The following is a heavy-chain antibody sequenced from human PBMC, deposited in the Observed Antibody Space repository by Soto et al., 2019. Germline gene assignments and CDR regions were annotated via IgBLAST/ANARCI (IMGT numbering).Heavy chain of an antibody. V-gene: IGHV5-51*01. CDR2: IYPADSDT. J-gene: IGHJ2*01. Sequence: EVQLVQSGPEVKKPGESLKISCEGYSFTTYWIGWVRQMPGKGLEWMGIIYPADSDTRYSPSFQGQVTISADKSTSTAYLQWSSLKASDTAIYYCARHDDGNYYFDLWGRGTLVTVSS. D-gene: IGHD1-7*01. CDR3: ARHDDGNYYFDL. CDR1: SFTTYW.